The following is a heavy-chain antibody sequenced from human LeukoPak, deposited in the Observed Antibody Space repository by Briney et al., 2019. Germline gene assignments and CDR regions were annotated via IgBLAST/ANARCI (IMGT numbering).Heavy chain of an antibody. J-gene: IGHJ6*03. Sequence: NTSETLSLTCTVSAGSISSGSYYWSWIRQPAGKGLEWIGRIYTSGSTNYNPPLKSRVTISVDTSKNQFSLKLNSVTAADTAVYYCARVVGANRDYYYYQMDVWGKGTTVTVSS. CDR1: AGSISSGSYY. V-gene: IGHV4-61*02. CDR2: IYTSGST. D-gene: IGHD1-26*01. CDR3: ARVVGANRDYYYYQMDV.